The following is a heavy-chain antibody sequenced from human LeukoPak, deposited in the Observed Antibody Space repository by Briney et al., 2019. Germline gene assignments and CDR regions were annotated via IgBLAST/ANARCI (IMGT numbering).Heavy chain of an antibody. CDR3: ARGYDYSNYWPGNSYDY. V-gene: IGHV1-69*13. CDR2: IIPIFGTA. CDR1: GGTFSSYA. D-gene: IGHD4-11*01. Sequence: ASVKVCCKASGGTFSSYAISWVRQAPGQGLEWMRGIIPIFGTANYAQKFQGRVTVTADESTSTAYMQLSSLRSEDTAVYYCARGYDYSNYWPGNSYDYWGQGTLVTVSS. J-gene: IGHJ4*02.